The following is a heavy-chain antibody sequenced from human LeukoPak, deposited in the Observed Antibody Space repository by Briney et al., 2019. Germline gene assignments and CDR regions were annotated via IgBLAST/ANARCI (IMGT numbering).Heavy chain of an antibody. D-gene: IGHD3-10*01. CDR3: ARITMVRGVPRGYGLDV. CDR1: GFTFSTYT. Sequence: GGPLRLSCAASGFTFSTYTMNWVRQAPGKGLEWVSSISSSGTYIYYADSVKGRFTISRDNAKNSLSLQVNSLRAEDTAVYYCARITMVRGVPRGYGLDVWGQGTTVTVSS. CDR2: ISSSGTYI. J-gene: IGHJ6*02. V-gene: IGHV3-21*01.